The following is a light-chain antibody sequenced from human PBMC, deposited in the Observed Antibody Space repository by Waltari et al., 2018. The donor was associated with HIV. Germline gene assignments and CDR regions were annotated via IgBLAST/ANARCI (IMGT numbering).Light chain of an antibody. CDR3: QQSYSTLVFT. CDR1: QSISTY. Sequence: DIQMTQSPSSLSASVGDRVIITCRASQSISTYLNWYQQKPGKAPKLLIYSASNLQSGVPSRFSGSGSGTDFTLTINSLQPEDFATYYCQQSYSTLVFTFGPGTKVDIK. J-gene: IGKJ3*01. V-gene: IGKV1-39*01. CDR2: SAS.